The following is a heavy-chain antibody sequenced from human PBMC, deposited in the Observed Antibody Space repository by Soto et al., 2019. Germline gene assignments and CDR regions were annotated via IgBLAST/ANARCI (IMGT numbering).Heavy chain of an antibody. CDR2: ISYDGSNK. V-gene: IGHV3-30*18. CDR3: AKDRAGDIYVAARSGLDY. CDR1: GFTFFIYG. J-gene: IGHJ4*02. Sequence: GGSLRLSCAASGFTFFIYGMHWVRHAPGKGLEWVAVISYDGSNKYYGDSVKGRFTISRDNSKNTLYLQMNSLRADDTAVYYCAKDRAGDIYVAARSGLDYWGQGTLVTVSS. D-gene: IGHD3-3*01.